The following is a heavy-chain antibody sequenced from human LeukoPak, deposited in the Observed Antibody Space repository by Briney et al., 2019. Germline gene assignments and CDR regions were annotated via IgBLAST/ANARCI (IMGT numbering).Heavy chain of an antibody. CDR2: ISSSSTYI. V-gene: IGHV3-21*01. CDR3: ARDIYDILTGYDYYYYYMDV. CDR1: GFTFSTYS. J-gene: IGHJ6*03. Sequence: GGSLRLSCAASGFTFSTYSMNWVRQAPGKGLEWVSSISSSSTYIYYADSVQGRFTISRDNAKNSLYPQMNTLRAEDTAVYYCARDIYDILTGYDYYYYYMDVWGKGTTVTVSS. D-gene: IGHD3-9*01.